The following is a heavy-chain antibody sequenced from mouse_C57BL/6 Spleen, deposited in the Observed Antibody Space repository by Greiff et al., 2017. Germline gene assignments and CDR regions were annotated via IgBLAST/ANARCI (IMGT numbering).Heavy chain of an antibody. J-gene: IGHJ1*03. CDR1: GFSLTSYG. D-gene: IGHD1-1*01. V-gene: IGHV2-2*01. CDR2: IWSGGST. Sequence: VQLQESGPGLVQPSQRLSITCTVSGFSLTSYGVHWVRQSPGKGLEWLGVIWSGGSTDYNAAFISRLSISKDNSKSQVFFKMNSLQADDTAIYYCAREGWVTTVVSSYWYFDVWGTGTTVTVSS. CDR3: AREGWVTTVVSSYWYFDV.